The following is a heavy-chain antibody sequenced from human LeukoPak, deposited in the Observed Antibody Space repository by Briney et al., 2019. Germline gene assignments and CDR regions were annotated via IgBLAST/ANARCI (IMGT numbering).Heavy chain of an antibody. V-gene: IGHV3-21*01. CDR3: AGPMGPAAIFGFDY. Sequence: PGGSLRLSCAASGFTVSRNYMSWVRQAPGKGLEWVSSISSSSSYIYYADSVKGRFTISRDNAKNSLYLQMNSLRAEDTAVYYCAGPMGPAAIFGFDYWGQGTLVTVSS. J-gene: IGHJ4*02. CDR2: ISSSSSYI. D-gene: IGHD2-2*01. CDR1: GFTVSRNY.